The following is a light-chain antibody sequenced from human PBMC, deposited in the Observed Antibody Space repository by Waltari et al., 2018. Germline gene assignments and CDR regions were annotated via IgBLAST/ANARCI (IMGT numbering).Light chain of an antibody. CDR3: QAWDSTTVV. CDR2: QDN. CDR1: ELGNKY. J-gene: IGLJ2*01. Sequence: SYELSQPPSVSESPGQTASITCSGDELGNKYVYWYQQKPGQSPVLVLYQDNRRPSGIPERFSGSNSGNTATLTISGTQAMDEADYHCQAWDSTTVVCGGGTKLTVL. V-gene: IGLV3-1*01.